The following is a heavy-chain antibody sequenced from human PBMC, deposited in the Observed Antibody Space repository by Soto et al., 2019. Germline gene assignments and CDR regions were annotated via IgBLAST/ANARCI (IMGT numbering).Heavy chain of an antibody. D-gene: IGHD6-6*01. CDR1: GYSFSSFG. CDR2: ISGNNGNT. Sequence: ASVKVSCKASGYSFSSFGISWLRQAPGQGLEWMGWISGNNGNTNYAQKFQGRVTVTTDTSTTTAYMELRSLKSEDTAVYYCVRDLPGKSSSSVPIPFFQFWGQGTLVPVSS. V-gene: IGHV1-18*01. J-gene: IGHJ4*02. CDR3: VRDLPGKSSSSVPIPFFQF.